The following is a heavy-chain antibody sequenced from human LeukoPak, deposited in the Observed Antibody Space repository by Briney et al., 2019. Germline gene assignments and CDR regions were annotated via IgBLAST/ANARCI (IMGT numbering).Heavy chain of an antibody. CDR3: ARRPRFGELLVLHSDY. Sequence: ASVKVSCKASGYTFTGYAMNWVRQAPGQGLEWMGWINTNTGNPTYAQGFTGRFVFSLDTSVSTAYLQISSLKAEDTAVYYCARRPRFGELLVLHSDYWGQGTLVTVSS. J-gene: IGHJ4*02. D-gene: IGHD3-10*01. V-gene: IGHV7-4-1*02. CDR2: INTNTGNP. CDR1: GYTFTGYA.